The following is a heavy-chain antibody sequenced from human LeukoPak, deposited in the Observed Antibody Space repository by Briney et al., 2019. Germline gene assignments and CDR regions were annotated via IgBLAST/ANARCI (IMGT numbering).Heavy chain of an antibody. CDR3: AKAAAGGDIWGSFDY. J-gene: IGHJ4*01. Sequence: GGSLRLSCAASGFTSTVYSIHWVRQSPGKGLEWVSTIRRTGGVTYYADSVRGRFTISRDNSKNTVYMQMNSLRAEDTAVYYCAKAAAGGDIWGSFDYWDQGTLVTVSS. CDR2: IRRTGGVT. CDR1: GFTSTVYS. D-gene: IGHD7-27*01. V-gene: IGHV3-23*01.